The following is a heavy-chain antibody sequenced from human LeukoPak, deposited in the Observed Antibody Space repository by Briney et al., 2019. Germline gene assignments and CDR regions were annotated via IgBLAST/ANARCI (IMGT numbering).Heavy chain of an antibody. CDR1: GGSISSYY. CDR3: ARELDDYSNYDRWFDP. V-gene: IGHV4-59*01. CDR2: IYYSGST. J-gene: IGHJ5*02. Sequence: PSETLSLTCTVSGGSISSYYWSWIRQPPGKGLEWIGYIYYSGSTNYNPSLKSRVTIPVDTSKNQFSLKLSSVTAADTAVYYCARELDDYSNYDRWFDPWGQGTLVTVSS. D-gene: IGHD4-11*01.